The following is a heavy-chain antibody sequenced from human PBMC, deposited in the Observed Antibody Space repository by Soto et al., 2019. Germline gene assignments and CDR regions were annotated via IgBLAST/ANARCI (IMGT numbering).Heavy chain of an antibody. J-gene: IGHJ4*02. Sequence: EVQLAESGGGLAQPGGSLRLSCVGSGFTFSSFEMNWVRQTPGKGLEWLSYIGRSGETIYYADSVKGRFTISRDNAKSSLFLQMNGLRDEDTGIYYWARDSRGGAARRPTFYYWGRGTLVTVSS. CDR3: ARDSRGGAARRPTFYY. CDR1: GFTFSSFE. D-gene: IGHD6-6*01. CDR2: IGRSGETI. V-gene: IGHV3-48*03.